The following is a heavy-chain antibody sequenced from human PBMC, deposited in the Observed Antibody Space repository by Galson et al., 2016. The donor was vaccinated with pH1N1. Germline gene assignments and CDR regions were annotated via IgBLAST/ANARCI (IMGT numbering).Heavy chain of an antibody. V-gene: IGHV5-51*01. CDR2: VNPGGSTI. Sequence: QSGAEVTKPGESLKISCKASGYSFTRYWIAWVRQVPGKGLEWVGVVNPGGSTIRYSPPFQGQVTISSDKSINIVYLQWSSLKASDTAIYYCARQNDYGDYRGDGFDIWGQGTMVTVSS. CDR3: ARQNDYGDYRGDGFDI. CDR1: GYSFTRYW. D-gene: IGHD4-17*01. J-gene: IGHJ3*02.